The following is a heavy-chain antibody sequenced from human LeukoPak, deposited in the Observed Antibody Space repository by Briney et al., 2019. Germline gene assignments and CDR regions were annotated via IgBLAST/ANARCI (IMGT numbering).Heavy chain of an antibody. CDR1: GFTFSSYA. V-gene: IGHV3-23*01. D-gene: IGHD3-9*01. CDR3: ARVVARYFDWLLSPFYYYGMDV. CDR2: ISGSGGST. J-gene: IGHJ6*02. Sequence: GGSLRLSCAASGFTFSSYAMSWVRQAPGKGLEWVSAISGSGGSTYYADSVKGRFTISRDNSKNTLYLQMNSLRAEDTAVYYCARVVARYFDWLLSPFYYYGMDVWGQGTTVTVSS.